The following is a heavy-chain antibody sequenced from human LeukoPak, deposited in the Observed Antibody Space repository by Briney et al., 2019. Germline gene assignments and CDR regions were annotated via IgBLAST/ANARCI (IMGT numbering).Heavy chain of an antibody. J-gene: IGHJ4*02. CDR3: ARVGRGYDILTGYDYYFDY. V-gene: IGHV1-69*13. Sequence: GASVKVSCKASGGTFSSYAISWVRQAPGQGLEWMGGIIPNFGTANYAQKFQGRVTITADESTSTAYMELSSLRSEDTAVYYCARVGRGYDILTGYDYYFDYWGQGTLVTVSS. CDR2: IIPNFGTA. CDR1: GGTFSSYA. D-gene: IGHD3-9*01.